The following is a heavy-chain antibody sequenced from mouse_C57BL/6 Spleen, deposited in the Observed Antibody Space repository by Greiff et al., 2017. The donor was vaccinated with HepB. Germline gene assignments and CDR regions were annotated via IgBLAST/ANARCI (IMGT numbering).Heavy chain of an antibody. D-gene: IGHD1-1*01. Sequence: EVQLQQSGPELVKPGASVKMSCKASGYTFTDYNMHWVKQSHGKSLEWIGYINPNNGGTSYNQKFKGKATLTVNKSSSTAYRELRSLTSEASAVYYCANYYGAWFAYWGQGTLVTVSA. J-gene: IGHJ3*01. CDR1: GYTFTDYN. V-gene: IGHV1-22*01. CDR3: ANYYGAWFAY. CDR2: INPNNGGT.